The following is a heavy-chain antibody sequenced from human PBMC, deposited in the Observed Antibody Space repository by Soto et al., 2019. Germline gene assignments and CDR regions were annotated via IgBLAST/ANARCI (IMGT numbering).Heavy chain of an antibody. CDR3: ARAARLQWFDP. V-gene: IGHV3-7*01. J-gene: IGHJ5*02. Sequence: PGGSLRLSCAASEFTVSSDWRSWVSQAPGKGLEWVANIKQDGSEKYYVDSVKGRFTISRDNAKNSLYLQMNSLRAEDTAVYYCARAARLQWFDPWGQGTLVTVSS. D-gene: IGHD6-25*01. CDR1: EFTVSSDW. CDR2: IKQDGSEK.